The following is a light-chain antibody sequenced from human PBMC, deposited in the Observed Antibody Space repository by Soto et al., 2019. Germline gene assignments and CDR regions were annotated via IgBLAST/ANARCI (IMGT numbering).Light chain of an antibody. CDR1: SSNIGAGYD. J-gene: IGLJ2*01. CDR2: GNN. Sequence: QSVLTQPPSVSGAPGQRVTISCTGSSSNIGAGYDVHWYQHLPGTAPKLLIYGNNNRPSGVPDRFSGSKSGTSASLAISGLQAEDETHYYCQSFDSSLSVVFGGGTKPPS. CDR3: QSFDSSLSVV. V-gene: IGLV1-40*01.